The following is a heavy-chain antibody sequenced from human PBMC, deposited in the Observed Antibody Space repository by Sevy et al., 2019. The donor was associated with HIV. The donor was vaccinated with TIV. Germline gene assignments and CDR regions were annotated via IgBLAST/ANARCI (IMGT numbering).Heavy chain of an antibody. CDR1: GFTFSNYW. Sequence: GESLKISCAASGFTFSNYWMTWVRQAPGKGLEWVANIKRDGSERYYVASVKGRFTISRDNAKNSLYLQVNSLRADDTAVYYCARDCSSTTCLWGLDVWGQGTTVTVSS. J-gene: IGHJ6*02. V-gene: IGHV3-7*03. CDR2: IKRDGSER. CDR3: ARDCSSTTCLWGLDV. D-gene: IGHD2-2*01.